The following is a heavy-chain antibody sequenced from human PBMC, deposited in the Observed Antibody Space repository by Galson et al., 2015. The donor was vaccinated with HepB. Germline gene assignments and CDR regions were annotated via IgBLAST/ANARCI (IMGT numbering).Heavy chain of an antibody. D-gene: IGHD6-13*01. V-gene: IGHV6-1*01. Sequence: CAISGDSVSSNSAAWNWIRQSPSTGLEWLGRTYYRSKWYNDYAVSVKSRITINPDTSKNQFSLQLNSVTPEDTAVYYCARGDSSSWYSDYYYYYYGMDVWGQGTTVTVSS. CDR1: GDSVSSNSAA. J-gene: IGHJ6*02. CDR3: ARGDSSSWYSDYYYYYYGMDV. CDR2: TYYRSKWYN.